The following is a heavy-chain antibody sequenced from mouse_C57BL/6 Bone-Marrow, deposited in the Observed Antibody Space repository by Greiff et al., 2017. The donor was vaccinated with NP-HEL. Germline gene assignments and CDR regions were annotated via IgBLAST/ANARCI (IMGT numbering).Heavy chain of an antibody. Sequence: QVQLQQSGAELVRPGASVTLSCKASGYTFTDYEMHWVKQTPVHGLEWIGAIDPETGGTAYNQKFTGKAILTADKSSSTAYMELRSLTSEDSAVYYCTRGGLLRLDYVGQGTTPTVSS. CDR2: IDPETGGT. CDR3: TRGGLLRLDY. D-gene: IGHD1-2*01. V-gene: IGHV1-15*01. J-gene: IGHJ2*01. CDR1: GYTFTDYE.